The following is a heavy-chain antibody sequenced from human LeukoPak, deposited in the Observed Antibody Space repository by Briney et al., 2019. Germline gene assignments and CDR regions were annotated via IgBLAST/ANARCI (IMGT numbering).Heavy chain of an antibody. J-gene: IGHJ6*03. CDR3: ARDAYDDWNRLYYYYYMDV. CDR2: IYSSGTT. Sequence: SETLSLTCNVSGGSMNTYYWSWIRQPAGKGREWIGRIYSSGTTNYNASFRSRVTMSVDTSKKQFSLDLRSVTAADTAVYFCARDAYDDWNRLYYYYYMDVWGKGTTVTVSS. D-gene: IGHD3-3*01. CDR1: GGSMNTYY. V-gene: IGHV4-4*07.